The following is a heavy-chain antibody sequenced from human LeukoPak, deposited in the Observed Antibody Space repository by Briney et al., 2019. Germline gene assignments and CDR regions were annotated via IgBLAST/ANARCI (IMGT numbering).Heavy chain of an antibody. CDR1: GFTSSSYW. Sequence: GGSLRLSCAASGFTSSSYWMHWVRQAPGKGLVWVSRIISDGSTHYADCVKGRFTISRDNAKNTLSLQMNSLRAEDTGVYYCARAPSEIGGYYPEYFRHWGQGTLVTV. D-gene: IGHD3-22*01. CDR3: ARAPSEIGGYYPEYFRH. CDR2: IISDGST. J-gene: IGHJ1*01. V-gene: IGHV3-74*01.